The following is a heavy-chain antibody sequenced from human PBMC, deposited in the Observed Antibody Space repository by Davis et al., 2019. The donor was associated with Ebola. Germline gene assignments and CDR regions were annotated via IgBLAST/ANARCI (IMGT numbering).Heavy chain of an antibody. D-gene: IGHD1-14*01. CDR1: GFTFSSYG. V-gene: IGHV3-30*18. CDR3: AKFRYGFDP. J-gene: IGHJ5*02. Sequence: PGGSLRLSCAASGFTFSSYGMHWVRQAPGKGLEWVAVISYDGSNKYYADSVKGRFTISRDNSKNTLYLQMNSLRAEDTAVYYCAKFRYGFDPWGQGTLVTVSS. CDR2: ISYDGSNK.